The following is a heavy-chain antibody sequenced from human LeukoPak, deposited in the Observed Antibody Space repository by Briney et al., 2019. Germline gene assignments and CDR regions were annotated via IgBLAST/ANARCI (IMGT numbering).Heavy chain of an antibody. J-gene: IGHJ4*02. CDR3: ARQRLTMVRGVGRYYFDY. CDR1: GGSFSGYY. D-gene: IGHD3-10*01. CDR2: INHSGST. V-gene: IGHV4-34*01. Sequence: PSETLSLTCAVYGGSFSGYYWSWIPQPPGKGLEWIGEINHSGSTNYNPSLKSRVTISVDTSKNQFSLKLSSVTAADTAVYYCARQRLTMVRGVGRYYFDYWGQGTLVTVSS.